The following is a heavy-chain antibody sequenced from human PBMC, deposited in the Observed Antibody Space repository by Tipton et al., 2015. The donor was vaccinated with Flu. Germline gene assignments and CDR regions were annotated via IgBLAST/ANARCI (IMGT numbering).Heavy chain of an antibody. CDR2: IHPSGNA. Sequence: TLSLTCSVSGDSIGSRYYWGWIRQPPGGGLEWIGNIHPSGNAYYNPSLKSRVTMSVDSSKNQFSLRLSSVTAADTAVYYCARLTTRTYCPDYWGQGTLVTVSS. J-gene: IGHJ4*02. V-gene: IGHV4-38-2*01. D-gene: IGHD1-26*01. CDR1: GDSIGSRYY. CDR3: ARLTTRTYCPDY.